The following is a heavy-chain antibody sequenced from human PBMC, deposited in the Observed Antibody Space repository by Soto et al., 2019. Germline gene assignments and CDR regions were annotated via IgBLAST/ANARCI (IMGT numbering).Heavy chain of an antibody. CDR2: INHSGRT. V-gene: IGHV4-34*01. CDR3: ARGGKGDFVVVPATYYYYMDV. D-gene: IGHD2-2*01. Sequence: SETLSLTCAVYGGSFSGYYWSWIRQPPGKGLEWLGEINHSGRTNYKSSLKSRVTISVDTSKKQFSLKLTSVTAADTAVYYCARGGKGDFVVVPATYYYYMDVWGKGTTVTVSS. CDR1: GGSFSGYY. J-gene: IGHJ6*03.